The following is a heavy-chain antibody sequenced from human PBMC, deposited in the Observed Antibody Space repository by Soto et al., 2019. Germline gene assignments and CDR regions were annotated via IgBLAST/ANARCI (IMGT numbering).Heavy chain of an antibody. CDR3: ARQWEPTRNDAFDI. J-gene: IGHJ3*02. Sequence: ASVKVSCKASGYTFTSYGISWVRQAPGQGLEWMGWISAYNGNTNHAQKLQGRVTMTTDTSTSTAYMELRSLRSDDTAVYYCARQWEPTRNDAFDIWGQGTMVTVSS. CDR1: GYTFTSYG. V-gene: IGHV1-18*01. CDR2: ISAYNGNT. D-gene: IGHD1-26*01.